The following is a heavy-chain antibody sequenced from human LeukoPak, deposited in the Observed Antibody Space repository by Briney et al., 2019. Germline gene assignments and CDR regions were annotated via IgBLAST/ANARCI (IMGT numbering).Heavy chain of an antibody. CDR2: IYHSGST. J-gene: IGHJ4*02. Sequence: PSETLSLTCTVSGYSISSGYYWGWIRQPPGKGLEWIGSIYHSGSTYYNPSLKSRVTISVDTSKNQFSLKLSSVTVADTAVYYCAREGSSWYGTGYWGQGTLVTVSS. V-gene: IGHV4-38-2*02. CDR3: AREGSSWYGTGY. D-gene: IGHD6-13*01. CDR1: GYSISSGYY.